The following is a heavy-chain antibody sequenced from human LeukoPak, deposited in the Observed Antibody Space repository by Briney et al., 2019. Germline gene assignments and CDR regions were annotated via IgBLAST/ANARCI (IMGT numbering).Heavy chain of an antibody. Sequence: PSETLSLTCAVYGGSFSGYYGSWLRQPPGKGLEWVGEINHSGSTNYNPSLKSRVTISVDTSKTQFSLKLSSVTAADTAVYYCARGLDSSGWWYYFDYWGQGTLVTVSS. CDR1: GGSFSGYY. D-gene: IGHD6-19*01. CDR3: ARGLDSSGWWYYFDY. J-gene: IGHJ4*02. CDR2: INHSGST. V-gene: IGHV4-34*01.